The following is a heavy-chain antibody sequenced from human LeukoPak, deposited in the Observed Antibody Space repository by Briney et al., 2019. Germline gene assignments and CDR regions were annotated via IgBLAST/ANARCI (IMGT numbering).Heavy chain of an antibody. CDR2: ISGSGGST. Sequence: GGSLRLSRAASGFTFSSYAMSWVRQAPGKGLEWVSDISGSGGSTYYADSVKGRFTISRDNSKNTLYLQMNSLRAEDTAVYYCAKDGDSSGWGYYFDYWGQGTLVTVSS. CDR3: AKDGDSSGWGYYFDY. CDR1: GFTFSSYA. V-gene: IGHV3-23*01. D-gene: IGHD6-19*01. J-gene: IGHJ4*02.